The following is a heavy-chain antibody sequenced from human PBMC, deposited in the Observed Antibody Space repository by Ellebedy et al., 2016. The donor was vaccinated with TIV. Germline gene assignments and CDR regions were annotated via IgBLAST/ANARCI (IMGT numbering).Heavy chain of an antibody. J-gene: IGHJ4*02. D-gene: IGHD4-17*01. Sequence: GGSLRLXXKGSGYSFTSYWIGWVRQMPGKGLEWMGIIYPGDSDTRYSPSFQGQVTISADKSIGTAYLQWSSLKASDTAMYYCARPSGMTTVTTFDYWGQGTLVTVSS. CDR2: IYPGDSDT. CDR1: GYSFTSYW. V-gene: IGHV5-51*01. CDR3: ARPSGMTTVTTFDY.